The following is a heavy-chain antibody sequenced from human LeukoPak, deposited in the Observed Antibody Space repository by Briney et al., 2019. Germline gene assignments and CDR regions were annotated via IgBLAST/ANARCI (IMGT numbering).Heavy chain of an antibody. J-gene: IGHJ4*02. Sequence: GGSLRLSCAASGFTFSTYAMNWVRQAPGKGLDWVSYISSRSTTIYYADSVKGRFTISRDNAQNSLYLQMNRLRAEDTAVYYCARDADYYGSGSYYWFDYWGQGTLVTVSS. CDR2: ISSRSTTI. D-gene: IGHD3-10*01. CDR3: ARDADYYGSGSYYWFDY. CDR1: GFTFSTYA. V-gene: IGHV3-48*01.